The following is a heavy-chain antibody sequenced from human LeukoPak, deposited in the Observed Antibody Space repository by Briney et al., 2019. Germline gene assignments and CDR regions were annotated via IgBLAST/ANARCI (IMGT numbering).Heavy chain of an antibody. V-gene: IGHV3-53*05. CDR3: ARESGWGLPHAFDS. CDR1: GFTVSSNY. Sequence: GGSLRLSCAASGFTVSSNYMSWVRQAPGKGLEWVSVIYSGGSTYYADSVKGRFTISRDNSKNTLYLQMNSLRAEDTAVYYCARESGWGLPHAFDSWGQGTMVTVSS. J-gene: IGHJ3*01. CDR2: IYSGGST. D-gene: IGHD3-3*01.